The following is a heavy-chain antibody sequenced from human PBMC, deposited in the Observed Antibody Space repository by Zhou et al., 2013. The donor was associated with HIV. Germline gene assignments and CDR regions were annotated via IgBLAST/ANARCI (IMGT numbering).Heavy chain of an antibody. V-gene: IGHV1-69*05. CDR2: VIPMFGTE. D-gene: IGHD2-8*01. Sequence: QVQLVQSGAEVKKPGSSVKVSCKAPGGTFSSYAINWVRQAPGQRLEWMGKVIPMFGTESYGPKFHGRVTLTTDDSTSTTYMRMHSLTGDDTAVYYCVRGPFRDMYFTSYYDSWGQGTLVTVSS. J-gene: IGHJ4*02. CDR1: GGTFSSYA. CDR3: VRGPFRDMYFTSYYDS.